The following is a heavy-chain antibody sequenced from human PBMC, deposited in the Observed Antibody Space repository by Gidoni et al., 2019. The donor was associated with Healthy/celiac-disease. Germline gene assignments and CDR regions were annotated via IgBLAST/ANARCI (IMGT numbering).Heavy chain of an antibody. Sequence: EVQLVESGGGLVQPGGSLRLSCAASGFTFSSYWMSWVRQAPGKGLEWVANIKQDGSEKYYVDSVKGRFTISRDNAKNSLYLQMNSLRAEDTAVYYCARVRGYCSGGSCHPHYYYYGMDVWGQGTTVTVSS. CDR3: ARVRGYCSGGSCHPHYYYYGMDV. J-gene: IGHJ6*02. CDR2: IKQDGSEK. V-gene: IGHV3-7*01. CDR1: GFTFSSYW. D-gene: IGHD2-15*01.